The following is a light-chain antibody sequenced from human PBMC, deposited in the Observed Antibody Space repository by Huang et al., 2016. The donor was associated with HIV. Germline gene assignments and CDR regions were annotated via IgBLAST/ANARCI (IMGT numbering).Light chain of an antibody. CDR1: QGVSNS. V-gene: IGKV1-NL1*01. CDR3: QQYYGIPWT. J-gene: IGKJ1*01. Sequence: DTQMTQSPSSLSASVGDRVIITCRASQGVSNSLAWYQQKPGKAPKLLLYATSKLESGVPSMFRGSGSGTDYTLTITSLQPEDFATYFCQQYYGIPWTFGQGTKVEIK. CDR2: ATS.